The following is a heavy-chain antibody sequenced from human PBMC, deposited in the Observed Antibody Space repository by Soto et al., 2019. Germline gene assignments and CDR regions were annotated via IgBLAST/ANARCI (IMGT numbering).Heavy chain of an antibody. D-gene: IGHD4-17*01. J-gene: IGHJ3*02. CDR3: ARDSYGGTVAFDI. CDR1: GFTFSSYA. CDR2: ISYDGSNK. V-gene: IGHV3-30-3*01. Sequence: QVQLVESGGGVVQPGRSLRLSCAASGFTFSSYAMHWVRQAPGKGLEWVAGISYDGSNKYYADSVKGRFTISRDNSKNTLYLQMNSLRAEDTDVYYWARDSYGGTVAFDIWGQGTMVTVSS.